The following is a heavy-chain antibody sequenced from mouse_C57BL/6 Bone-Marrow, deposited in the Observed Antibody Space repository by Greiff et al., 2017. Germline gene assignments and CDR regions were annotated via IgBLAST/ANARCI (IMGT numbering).Heavy chain of an antibody. J-gene: IGHJ2*01. CDR3: ARGSTVVERAFDD. D-gene: IGHD1-1*01. CDR1: GYSFTDYY. V-gene: IGHV1-39*01. CDR2: INPNYGTT. Sequence: EVQLQQSGPELVKPGASAKISCKASGYSFTDYYMNWVKQSNGKSLEWIGVINPNYGTTSYNQKFKGKAPLTVDQSSSTAYMQLNSLTSEDSAVYYCARGSTVVERAFDDWGQGTTLTVSS.